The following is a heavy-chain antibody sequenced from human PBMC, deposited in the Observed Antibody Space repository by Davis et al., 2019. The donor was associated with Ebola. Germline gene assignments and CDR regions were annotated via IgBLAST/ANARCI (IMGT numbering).Heavy chain of an antibody. Sequence: GESLKISCAASGFTFSSYAMSWVRQAPGKGLEWVSAISGSGGSTYYADSVKGRFTISRDNSKNTLYLQMNSLRAEDTAVYYCASGQLTDYYYYGMDVWGQGTTVTVSS. D-gene: IGHD2-2*01. CDR3: ASGQLTDYYYYGMDV. CDR1: GFTFSSYA. CDR2: ISGSGGST. V-gene: IGHV3-23*01. J-gene: IGHJ6*02.